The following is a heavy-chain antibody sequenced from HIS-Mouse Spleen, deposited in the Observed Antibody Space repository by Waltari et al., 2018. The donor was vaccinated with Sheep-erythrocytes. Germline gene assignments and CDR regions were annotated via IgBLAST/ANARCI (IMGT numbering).Heavy chain of an antibody. D-gene: IGHD2-2*01. V-gene: IGHV1-2*02. Sequence: QVQLVPSGAEVKKPGASVKVSCKASGYTFTGYYMHWVRQAPGQGLEWRGCIKPTSGAPTYLQNFQARVTRTRDTSISTAYMELSRLRSDDTAVYYCARGYCSSTSCYGYFQHWGQGTLVTVSS. J-gene: IGHJ1*01. CDR2: IKPTSGAP. CDR3: ARGYCSSTSCYGYFQH. CDR1: GYTFTGYY.